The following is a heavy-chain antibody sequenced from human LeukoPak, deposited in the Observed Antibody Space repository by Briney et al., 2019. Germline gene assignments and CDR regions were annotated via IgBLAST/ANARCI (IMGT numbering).Heavy chain of an antibody. J-gene: IGHJ6*03. V-gene: IGHV1-69*05. D-gene: IGHD4-11*01. CDR2: IIPIFGTG. CDR1: GGTFSSYA. Sequence: SVKVSCKASGGTFSSYAISWVRQAPGQGLEWMGGIIPIFGTGNYAQKFQGRVTITTDESTSTAYMELSSLRSEDTAVYYCARVPSNYVSPDYYYYYMDVWGKGTTVTVSS. CDR3: ARVPSNYVSPDYYYYYMDV.